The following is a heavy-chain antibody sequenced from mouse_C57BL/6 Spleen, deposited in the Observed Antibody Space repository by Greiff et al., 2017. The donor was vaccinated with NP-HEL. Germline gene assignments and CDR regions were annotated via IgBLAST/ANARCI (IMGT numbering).Heavy chain of an antibody. D-gene: IGHD2-2*01. CDR1: GYAFSSSW. Sequence: QVQLKESGPELVKPGASVKISCKASGYAFSSSWMNWVKQRPGKGLEWIGRIYPGDGDTNYNGKFKGKATLTADKSSSTAYMQLSSLTSEDSAVYFCAVWLEYYFDDWGQGTTLTVSS. V-gene: IGHV1-82*01. CDR2: IYPGDGDT. J-gene: IGHJ2*01. CDR3: AVWLEYYFDD.